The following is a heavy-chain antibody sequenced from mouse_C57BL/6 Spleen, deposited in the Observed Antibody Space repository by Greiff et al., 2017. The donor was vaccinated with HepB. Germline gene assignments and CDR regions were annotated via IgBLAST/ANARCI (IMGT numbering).Heavy chain of an antibody. J-gene: IGHJ1*03. CDR3: ARYGNYEYFDV. Sequence: VQLKESGGGLVQPGGSLSLSCAASGFTFTDYYMSWVRQPPGKALEWLGFIRNKANGYTTEYSASVKGRFTISRDNSQSILYLQMNALRAEDSATYYCARYGNYEYFDVWGTGTTVTVSS. CDR2: IRNKANGYTT. D-gene: IGHD2-1*01. V-gene: IGHV7-3*01. CDR1: GFTFTDYY.